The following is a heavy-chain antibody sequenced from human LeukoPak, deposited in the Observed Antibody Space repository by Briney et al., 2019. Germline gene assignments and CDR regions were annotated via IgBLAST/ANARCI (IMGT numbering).Heavy chain of an antibody. J-gene: IGHJ4*02. CDR1: GFTFSRFG. V-gene: IGHV3-23*01. D-gene: IGHD6-19*01. Sequence: GGSLRLSCKASGFTFSRFGMRWVRQAPRKGLEWVSGISGSGGTTYYADSVKGRFTISRDNSKNTLYLQMNSLRVEDTAVYYCEKYKAGNLAVSGPIGYWGQGTLVTVSS. CDR3: EKYKAGNLAVSGPIGY. CDR2: ISGSGGTT.